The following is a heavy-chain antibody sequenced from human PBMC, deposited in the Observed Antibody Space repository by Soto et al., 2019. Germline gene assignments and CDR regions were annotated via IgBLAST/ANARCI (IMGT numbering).Heavy chain of an antibody. CDR1: GGSFSGYY. Sequence: PSETLSLTGAVYGGSFSGYYWSWIRQPPGKGLEWIGEINHSGSTNYNPSLKSRVTISVDTSKNQFSLKLSSVTAADTAVYYCARGRGFDYWGQGTLVTVSS. CDR3: ARGRGFDY. CDR2: INHSGST. J-gene: IGHJ4*02. V-gene: IGHV4-34*01. D-gene: IGHD3-10*01.